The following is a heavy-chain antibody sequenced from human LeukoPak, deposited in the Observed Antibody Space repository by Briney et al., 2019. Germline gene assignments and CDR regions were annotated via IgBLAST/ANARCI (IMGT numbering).Heavy chain of an antibody. Sequence: GGSLRLSCAASGFTLSSYWMSWVRQAPGKGLEWVANIKQDGSEKYYVDSVKGRFTISRDNAKNSLYLQMNSLRAEDTAVYYCAREKFLDYYYYGMDVWGQGTTVTVSS. V-gene: IGHV3-7*04. CDR2: IKQDGSEK. CDR3: AREKFLDYYYYGMDV. D-gene: IGHD2-21*01. CDR1: GFTLSSYW. J-gene: IGHJ6*02.